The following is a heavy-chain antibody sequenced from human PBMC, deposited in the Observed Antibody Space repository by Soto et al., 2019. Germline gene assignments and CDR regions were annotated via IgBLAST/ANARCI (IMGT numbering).Heavy chain of an antibody. D-gene: IGHD3-10*01. V-gene: IGHV3-23*01. Sequence: EVQLLESGGGLVQPGGSLRLSCAASGFTFNNYAMTWVRQAPGKGLEWVSAISGGGDTTSYADSVKGRFTVSRDGSKNTLYLQMSSLRAEDTALYYCAKVRGGSGSLTPRVDFWGQGTLVTFSS. J-gene: IGHJ4*02. CDR1: GFTFNNYA. CDR2: ISGGGDTT. CDR3: AKVRGGSGSLTPRVDF.